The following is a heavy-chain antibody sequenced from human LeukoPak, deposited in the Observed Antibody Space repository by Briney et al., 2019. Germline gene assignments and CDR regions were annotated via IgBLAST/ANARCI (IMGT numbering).Heavy chain of an antibody. J-gene: IGHJ3*02. Sequence: GGSLRLSCAASGFTVSSDYMSWVRQAPGKGLEWVSVIYSGGSTYYADSVKGRFTISSDNSKNTLYLQMNSLRAEDTAVYYCARENEYYYDSTRAFDIWGQGTMVTVSS. CDR3: ARENEYYYDSTRAFDI. D-gene: IGHD3-22*01. V-gene: IGHV3-53*01. CDR2: IYSGGST. CDR1: GFTVSSDY.